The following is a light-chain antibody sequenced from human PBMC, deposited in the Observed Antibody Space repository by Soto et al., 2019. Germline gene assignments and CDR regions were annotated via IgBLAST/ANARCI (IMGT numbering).Light chain of an antibody. CDR2: EVY. CDR3: SSYVGNNNLV. V-gene: IGLV2-8*01. J-gene: IGLJ3*02. CDR1: FNDVGGYNY. Sequence: QSVLTQPPSASGSPGQSVTISCTGTFNDVGGYNYVSWYQQHPGKAPKVIIYEVYKRPSGVPDRFSGSKSGKTASLTVSGLQADDEADYYCSSYVGNNNLVFGGGTKVTLL.